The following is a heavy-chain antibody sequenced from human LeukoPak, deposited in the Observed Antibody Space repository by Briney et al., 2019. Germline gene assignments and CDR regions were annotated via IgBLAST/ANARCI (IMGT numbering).Heavy chain of an antibody. Sequence: GGSLRLSCAASGFTVSSNYMSWVRQTPGKGLEWVSSISSSSSYIYYADSVKGRFTISRDNAKNSLYLQMNSLRAEDTAVYYCARESYSSYGMDVWGQGTTVTVSS. CDR1: GFTVSSNY. CDR2: ISSSSSYI. D-gene: IGHD5-18*01. CDR3: ARESYSSYGMDV. V-gene: IGHV3-21*03. J-gene: IGHJ6*02.